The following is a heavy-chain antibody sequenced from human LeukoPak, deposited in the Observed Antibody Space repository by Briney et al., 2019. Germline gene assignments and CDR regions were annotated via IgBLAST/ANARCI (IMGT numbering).Heavy chain of an antibody. CDR3: AGDYNLDQ. Sequence: PGGSLRLSCAASGFTFSSYAMSWARQAPGKGLVWVSRISSDGSITSYADSVRGRFTISRDKAKNTVYLRMNSLRAEDTAVYYCAGDYNLDQWGQGTLVTVSS. D-gene: IGHD1-1*01. CDR2: ISSDGSIT. CDR1: GFTFSSYA. V-gene: IGHV3-74*01. J-gene: IGHJ4*02.